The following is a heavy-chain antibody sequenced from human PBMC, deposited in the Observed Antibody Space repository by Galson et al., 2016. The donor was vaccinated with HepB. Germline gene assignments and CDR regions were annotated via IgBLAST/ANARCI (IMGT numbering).Heavy chain of an antibody. CDR1: GFTFATYA. Sequence: SLRLSCAASGFTFATYAMSWVRQAPGKGLEWVSAISASTGSTYYADSVKGRFTISRDNSRRMLFLQMNSLRAEDTAVYYCASTPVDTSMDPFYSYYGLDVWGQGTTVTVSS. CDR3: ASTPVDTSMDPFYSYYGLDV. CDR2: ISASTGST. V-gene: IGHV3-23*01. D-gene: IGHD5-18*01. J-gene: IGHJ6*02.